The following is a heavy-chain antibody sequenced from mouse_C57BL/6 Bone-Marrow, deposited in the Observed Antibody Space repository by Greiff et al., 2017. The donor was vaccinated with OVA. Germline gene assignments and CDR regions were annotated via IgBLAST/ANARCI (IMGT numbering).Heavy chain of an antibody. V-gene: IGHV1-20*01. D-gene: IGHD1-1*01. CDR1: GYSFTGYF. CDR3: ARAGYYGSSGDYFDY. J-gene: IGHJ2*01. CDR2: INPYNGDT. Sequence: VQLKQSGPELVKPGDSVKISCKASGYSFTGYFMNWVMQSHGKSLEWIGRINPYNGDTFYNQKFKGKATLTVDKSSSTAHMELRSLTSEDSAVYDCARAGYYGSSGDYFDYWGQGTTLTVSS.